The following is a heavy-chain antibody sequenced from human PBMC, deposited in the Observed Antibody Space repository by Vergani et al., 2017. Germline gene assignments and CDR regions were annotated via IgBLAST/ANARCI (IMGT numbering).Heavy chain of an antibody. CDR3: ARGAGGGWTEDWFDP. CDR1: GYSFTSYW. V-gene: IGHV5-10-1*03. CDR2: IDPSDSYT. D-gene: IGHD6-19*01. Sequence: EVQLVQSGAEVKKPGESLRISCKGSGYSFTSYWISWVRQIPGKGLEWMGRIDPSDSYTNYSPSFQGHVTISADKSISTAYLQWSSLKASDTAMYYCARGAGGGWTEDWFDPWGQGTLVTVSS. J-gene: IGHJ5*02.